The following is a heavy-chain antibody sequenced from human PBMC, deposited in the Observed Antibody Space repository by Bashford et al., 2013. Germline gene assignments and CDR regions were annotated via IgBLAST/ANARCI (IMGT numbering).Heavy chain of an antibody. CDR3: ARIFEAAAGTPTY. CDR1: GFTFNTYA. CDR2: VSGSGSST. D-gene: IGHD6-13*01. Sequence: GSLRLSCAASGFTFNTYAMSWVRQAPGKGLEWVSSVSGSGSSTYYADSVKGRFTISRDNSKNTLFLQMNSLRAEDTAVYYCARIFEAAAGTPTYWGQGTLVTVSS. V-gene: IGHV3-23*01. J-gene: IGHJ4*02.